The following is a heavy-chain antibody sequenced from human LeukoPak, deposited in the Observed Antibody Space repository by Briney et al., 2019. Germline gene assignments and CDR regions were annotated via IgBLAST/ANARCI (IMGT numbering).Heavy chain of an antibody. CDR3: AKDSSSSGWSRFDY. V-gene: IGHV3-9*01. Sequence: GRSLRLSCAASGFTFDDSAMQWVRRAPGRGLEWVSGISWNSGSIGYADSVKGRFTISRDNAKNSLYLQMNSLRAEDTALYYCAKDSSSSGWSRFDYWGQGTLVTVSS. J-gene: IGHJ4*02. D-gene: IGHD6-19*01. CDR2: ISWNSGSI. CDR1: GFTFDDSA.